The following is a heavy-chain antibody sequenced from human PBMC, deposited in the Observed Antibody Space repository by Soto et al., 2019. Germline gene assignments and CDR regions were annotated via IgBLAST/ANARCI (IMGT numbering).Heavy chain of an antibody. V-gene: IGHV4-39*01. CDR3: ASSHGSSWLNWFDP. D-gene: IGHD6-13*01. J-gene: IGHJ5*02. CDR2: IYYSGST. CDR1: GGSISSSSYY. Sequence: QLQLQESGPGLVKPSETLSLTCTVSGGSISSSSYYWGWIRQPPGKGLEWIGSIYYSGSTYYNPSLKSRVTISVDTSKNQFSLKLSSVSAADTAVYYCASSHGSSWLNWFDPWGQGTLVTVSS.